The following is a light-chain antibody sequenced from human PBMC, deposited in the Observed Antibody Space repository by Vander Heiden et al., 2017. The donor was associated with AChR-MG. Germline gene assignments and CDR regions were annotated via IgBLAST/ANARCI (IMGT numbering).Light chain of an antibody. V-gene: IGKV1-39*01. CDR1: QSISNY. Sequence: DIQMTQSPSSLSASVGARVTIPCRASQSISNYLNWYQQKPGKAPKLLIYAASSLQRGVPSRFSGSGSGTDFTLTISSLQPEDFATYYCQQCDSTPVFGQGTKVEIK. CDR2: AAS. CDR3: QQCDSTPV. J-gene: IGKJ1*01.